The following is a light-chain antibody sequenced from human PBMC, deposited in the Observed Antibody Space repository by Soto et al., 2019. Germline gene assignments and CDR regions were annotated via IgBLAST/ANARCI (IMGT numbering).Light chain of an antibody. Sequence: VMTQSPLSLPVTPGEPASISCRSSQSLLHSNGYNYLDWYLQRPGQSPQLLIFLGSSRASGVPDRFSGSGSGTHFTLKISRVAAEDVGIFYCMQALQTPPSFGPGTEVHIK. CDR3: MQALQTPPS. CDR2: LGS. J-gene: IGKJ3*01. CDR1: QSLLHSNGYNY. V-gene: IGKV2-28*01.